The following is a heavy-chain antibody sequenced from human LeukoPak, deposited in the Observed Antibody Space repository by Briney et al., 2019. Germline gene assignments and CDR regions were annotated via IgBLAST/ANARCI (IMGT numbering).Heavy chain of an antibody. CDR1: GFTFSDYY. Sequence: AGRSLRLSCAASGFTFSDYYMSWIRQAPGKGLEWVSYISSSGSTIYYADSVKGRFTISRDNAKNSPHLQMNSLRAEDTAVYYCARRGLGYSYGYKSYYYMDVWGKGTTVTVSS. D-gene: IGHD5-18*01. J-gene: IGHJ6*03. CDR3: ARRGLGYSYGYKSYYYMDV. CDR2: ISSSGSTI. V-gene: IGHV3-11*01.